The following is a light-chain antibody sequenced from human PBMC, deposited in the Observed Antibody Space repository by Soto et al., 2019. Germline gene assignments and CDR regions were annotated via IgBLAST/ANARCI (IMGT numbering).Light chain of an antibody. V-gene: IGKV3-15*01. J-gene: IGKJ5*01. Sequence: TQSLGTLSLSTMERATLSCRASESVSRNVCWYQQKPGQAPRLPIYDASTRATGIPDRFSGGGSGTEFTLTISSLQSEEFVIYDCKQDYSWPPITFGHGTIPEI. CDR3: KQDYSWPPIT. CDR2: DAS. CDR1: ESVSRN.